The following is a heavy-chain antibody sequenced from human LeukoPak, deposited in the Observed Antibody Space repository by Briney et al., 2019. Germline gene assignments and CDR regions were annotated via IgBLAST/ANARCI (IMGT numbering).Heavy chain of an antibody. CDR1: GYTFTSYG. CDR2: ISAYNGNT. Sequence: ASVKVSCKASGYTFTSYGISWVRQAPGQGLEWMGWISAYNGNTNYAQKLQGRVTMTTDTSTSTAYMELRSLRSDDTAVYYCARATQRITIFGVVNPYWFDPWGQGTLVTVSS. D-gene: IGHD3-3*01. V-gene: IGHV1-18*01. CDR3: ARATQRITIFGVVNPYWFDP. J-gene: IGHJ5*02.